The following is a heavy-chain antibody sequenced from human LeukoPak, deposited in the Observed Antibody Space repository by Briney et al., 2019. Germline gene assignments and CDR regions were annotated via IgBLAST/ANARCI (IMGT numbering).Heavy chain of an antibody. CDR3: VRSRFTTSSFDY. D-gene: IGHD2-2*01. V-gene: IGHV3-74*03. J-gene: IGHJ4*02. CDR2: INSDESVT. Sequence: GGSLRLSCAASGFTFSSSWMQWVRQAPGQGLVWVSRINSDESVTTYTNSVKGRFTISRDNAKNTLYLQMNSLRAEDTAMYYCVRSRFTTSSFDYWDQGTLVTVSS. CDR1: GFTFSSSW.